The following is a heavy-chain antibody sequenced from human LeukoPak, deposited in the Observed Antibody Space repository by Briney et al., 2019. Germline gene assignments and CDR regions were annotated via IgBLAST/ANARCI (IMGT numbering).Heavy chain of an antibody. CDR3: ARTYYYDSSGYYFAY. Sequence: SETLSLTCSVSGGSISSSSYYWGWIRQPPGKGLEWIGSIYYSGSTCYNPSLKSRVTISVDTSKNQFSLKLSSVTAADTAVYYCARTYYYDSSGYYFAYWGQGTLVTVSS. J-gene: IGHJ4*02. D-gene: IGHD3-22*01. CDR2: IYYSGST. CDR1: GGSISSSSYY. V-gene: IGHV4-39*07.